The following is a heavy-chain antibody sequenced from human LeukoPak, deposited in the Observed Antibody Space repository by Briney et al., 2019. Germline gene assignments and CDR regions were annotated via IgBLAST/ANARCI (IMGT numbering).Heavy chain of an antibody. D-gene: IGHD3-9*01. CDR1: GFTFSSYT. V-gene: IGHV3-74*01. CDR3: ARAGYPPLYMDV. J-gene: IGHJ6*03. Sequence: PGGSLRLSCAASGFTFSSYTMNWVRQAPGKGLVWVSRINSDGSSTSYADSVKGRFTISRDNAKNTLYLQMNSLRAEDTAVYFCARAGYPPLYMDVWGKGTTVTISS. CDR2: INSDGSST.